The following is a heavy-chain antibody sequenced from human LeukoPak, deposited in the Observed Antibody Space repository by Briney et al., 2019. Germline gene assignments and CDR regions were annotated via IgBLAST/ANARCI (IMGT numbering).Heavy chain of an antibody. CDR3: AREFGQPNDAFDI. V-gene: IGHV1-46*01. Sequence: GASVKVSCKASGYTFTSYGISWVRQAPGQGLEWMGIINPSGGSTSYAQKFQGRVTMTRDTSTSTVYMELSSLRSEDTAVYYCAREFGQPNDAFDIWGQGTMVTVSS. CDR1: GYTFTSYG. J-gene: IGHJ3*02. D-gene: IGHD3-10*01. CDR2: INPSGGST.